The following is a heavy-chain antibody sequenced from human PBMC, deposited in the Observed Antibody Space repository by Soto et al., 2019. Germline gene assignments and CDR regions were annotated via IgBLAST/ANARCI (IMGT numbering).Heavy chain of an antibody. J-gene: IGHJ4*02. D-gene: IGHD1-1*01. Sequence: SMKVSRKASGGPFSSYCISWVGQAPGQGLEWMGGIIPIFGTANYAQKFQGRVTITADESTSTAYMELSSLRSEDTAVYYCARGILSGTDDYWGQGTLVTVSS. V-gene: IGHV1-69*01. CDR1: GGPFSSYC. CDR3: ARGILSGTDDY. CDR2: IIPIFGTA.